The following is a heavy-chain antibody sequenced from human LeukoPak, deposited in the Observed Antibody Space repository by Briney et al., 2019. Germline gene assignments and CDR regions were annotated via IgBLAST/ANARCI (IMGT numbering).Heavy chain of an antibody. CDR1: GFTFSSYA. CDR3: AKESRSSWYSGGGDAFDI. J-gene: IGHJ3*02. Sequence: GGSLRLSCAASGFTFSSYAMSWVRQAPGKGLEWVSAISGSGGSTYYADSVKGRFTISRDNSKNTLYLQMNSLRAEDTAVYYCAKESRSSWYSGGGDAFDIWGQGTMVTVSS. D-gene: IGHD6-13*01. V-gene: IGHV3-23*01. CDR2: ISGSGGST.